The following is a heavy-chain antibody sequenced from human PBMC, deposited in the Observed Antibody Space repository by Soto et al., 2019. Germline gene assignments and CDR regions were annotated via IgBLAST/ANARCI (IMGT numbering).Heavy chain of an antibody. CDR1: GYTFTSYW. J-gene: IGHJ5*02. V-gene: IGHV5-51*01. CDR2: SYPDDSDT. CDR3: GSRPYLYTTWFDP. Sequence: GESLKISCKGSGYTFTSYWNCWGCKMPGTGQGWVGISYPDDSDTTYSTSFQDQVTISADKSISTAYLQWSSLKASDTAMYYCGSRPYLYTTWFDPWGQGTLVTVSS. D-gene: IGHD2-2*02.